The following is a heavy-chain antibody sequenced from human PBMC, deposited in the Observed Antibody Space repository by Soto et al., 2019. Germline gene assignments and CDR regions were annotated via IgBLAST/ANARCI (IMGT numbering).Heavy chain of an antibody. J-gene: IGHJ4*02. D-gene: IGHD3-22*01. Sequence: QVQLVESGGGVVQPGRSLRLSCAASGFTFSSYAMHWVRQAPGKGLEWVAVISYDGSNKYYADSVKGRFTISRDNSKNTLYLQMNSLRAEDTGVYYCARDPYYYDSSGYSDYWGQGTLVTVSS. CDR1: GFTFSSYA. V-gene: IGHV3-30-3*01. CDR2: ISYDGSNK. CDR3: ARDPYYYDSSGYSDY.